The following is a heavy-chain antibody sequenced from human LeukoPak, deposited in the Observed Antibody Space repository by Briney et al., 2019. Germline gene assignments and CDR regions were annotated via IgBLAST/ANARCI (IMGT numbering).Heavy chain of an antibody. D-gene: IGHD3-9*01. CDR2: ISYDGNNK. J-gene: IGHJ4*02. V-gene: IGHV3-30*03. Sequence: GGSLRLSCAASGFTFSSYGMHWVRQAPGKGLEWVAIISYDGNNKYYVDSVKGRFTISRDNSKNTLYLQMNSLRTEDTAVYCCARERSDWSFDYWGQGTLVTVSS. CDR3: ARERSDWSFDY. CDR1: GFTFSSYG.